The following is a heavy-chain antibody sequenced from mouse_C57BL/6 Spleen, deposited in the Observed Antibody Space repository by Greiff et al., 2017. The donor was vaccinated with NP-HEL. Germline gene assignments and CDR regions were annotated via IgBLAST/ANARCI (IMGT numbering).Heavy chain of an antibody. CDR3: ARHEAKSNWEGDYAMDY. CDR2: FYPGSGSI. V-gene: IGHV1-62-2*01. CDR1: GYTFTEYT. Sequence: QVQLQQSGAELVKPGASVKLSCKASGYTFTEYTIHWVKQRSGQGLEWIGWFYPGSGSIKYNEKFKDKATLTADKSSSTVYMELSRLTSEDSVVYFCARHEAKSNWEGDYAMDYWGQGTSVTVSS. J-gene: IGHJ4*01. D-gene: IGHD4-1*01.